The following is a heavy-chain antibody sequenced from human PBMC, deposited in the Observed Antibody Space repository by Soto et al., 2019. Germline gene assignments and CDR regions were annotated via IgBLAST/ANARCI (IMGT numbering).Heavy chain of an antibody. J-gene: IGHJ6*02. CDR3: AKSVDLTNNYYGMDV. D-gene: IGHD3-9*01. V-gene: IGHV3-9*01. Sequence: EVQLVESGGTLVQPGRSLRLSCAASGFTFDDYDMHWVRQAPGKGLEWVSGIRWNSGTTGYADSVKGRFSISRDNAXXSLYLQMNSLRPEDTALYYCAKSVDLTNNYYGMDVWGQGTTVTVSS. CDR1: GFTFDDYD. CDR2: IRWNSGTT.